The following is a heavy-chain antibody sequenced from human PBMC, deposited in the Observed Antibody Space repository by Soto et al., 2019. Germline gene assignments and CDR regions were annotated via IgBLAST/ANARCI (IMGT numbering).Heavy chain of an antibody. V-gene: IGHV4-4*02. J-gene: IGHJ4*02. CDR2: IYHSGST. CDR1: GGSISNSNW. CDR3: AGSIAVAGTDYFDY. D-gene: IGHD6-19*01. Sequence: QVQLQESGPGLVKPSGTLSLTCAVSGGSISNSNWWSWVRQPPGKGLEWIGEIYHSGSTNYIPSLKSRVTISIDKSRNQFSLKLSSVTAADSAVYYCAGSIAVAGTDYFDYWGQGTLVTVSS.